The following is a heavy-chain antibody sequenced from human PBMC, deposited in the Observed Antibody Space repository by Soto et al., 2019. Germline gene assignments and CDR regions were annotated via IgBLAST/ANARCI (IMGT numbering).Heavy chain of an antibody. CDR1: GFTFNSYA. CDR2: VSGSGGTT. D-gene: IGHD2-21*02. V-gene: IGHV3-23*01. J-gene: IGHJ4*02. CDR3: AKDRLIYCSGDCYCFHF. Sequence: GGSLRLSCAASGFTFNSYAMSWVRQAPGKGLEWVSGVSGSGGTTYYADSVKGRFTISRDNSNNTLSLQMNSLRAEDTAVYYCAKDRLIYCSGDCYCFHFWGQGTLVTVSS.